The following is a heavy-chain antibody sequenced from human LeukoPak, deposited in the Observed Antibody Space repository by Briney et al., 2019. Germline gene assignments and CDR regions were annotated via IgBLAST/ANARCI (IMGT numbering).Heavy chain of an antibody. CDR3: TREELLWVGDWEYYYYMDV. CDR1: GFTFGVYA. D-gene: IGHD3-10*01. V-gene: IGHV3-49*04. CDR2: IRSKIYGGTT. Sequence: GGSLRLSCTASGFTFGVYAMTWVRQAPGKGLEGVGFIRSKIYGGTTEYAASVKGRFTISRDDSKSIAYLQMNSLKTEDTAIYYCTREELLWVGDWEYYYYMDVWGKGTTVTISS. J-gene: IGHJ6*03.